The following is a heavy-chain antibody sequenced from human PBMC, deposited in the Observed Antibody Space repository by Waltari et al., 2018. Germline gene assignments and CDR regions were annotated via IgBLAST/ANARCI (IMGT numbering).Heavy chain of an antibody. CDR3: ARDTDYGDYVGY. V-gene: IGHV1-69*13. D-gene: IGHD4-17*01. CDR1: GGTFSSYA. Sequence: QVQLVQSGAEVKKPGSSVKVSCKASGGTFSSYALSWVRQAPGQGLEWMGGSIPIFVTANYAQKFQCIVTITADESTSTAYMALSSLRSEDTAVYYCARDTDYGDYVGYWGQGTLVTVSS. J-gene: IGHJ4*02. CDR2: SIPIFVTA.